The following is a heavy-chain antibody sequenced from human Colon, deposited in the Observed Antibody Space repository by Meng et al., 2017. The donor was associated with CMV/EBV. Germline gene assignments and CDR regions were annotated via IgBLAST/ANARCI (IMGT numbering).Heavy chain of an antibody. D-gene: IGHD5-24*01. Sequence: GESLKISCAASGLTFSSQWMRWFRQAPGKGLEWVASISQDESDQYYVDSVKGRFTISRDNSKNTLYLQMNSLRLEDTAMYYCAKDQEPRDGFNINVDFWGQGTLVTVSS. V-gene: IGHV3-7*01. CDR3: AKDQEPRDGFNINVDF. J-gene: IGHJ4*02. CDR2: ISQDESDQ. CDR1: GLTFSSQW.